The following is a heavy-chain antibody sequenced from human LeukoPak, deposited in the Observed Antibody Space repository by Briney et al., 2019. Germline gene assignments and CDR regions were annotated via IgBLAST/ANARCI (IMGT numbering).Heavy chain of an antibody. CDR1: GGSISSYY. J-gene: IGHJ4*02. Sequence: SETLSLTCTVSGGSISSYYWSWIRQPPGKGLEWIGYIYYSGSTNYNPSLKSRVTISVDTSKSQFSLKLSSVTAADTAVYYCARASQEGWPTGPLKWGQGTLVTVSS. V-gene: IGHV4-59*01. CDR2: IYYSGST. D-gene: IGHD2-15*01. CDR3: ARASQEGWPTGPLK.